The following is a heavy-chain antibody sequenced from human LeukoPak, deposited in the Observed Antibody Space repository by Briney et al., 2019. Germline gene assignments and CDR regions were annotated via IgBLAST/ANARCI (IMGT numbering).Heavy chain of an antibody. CDR3: ARETAGGDY. V-gene: IGHV3-30-3*01. CDR2: LSFDGDEK. D-gene: IGHD2-21*02. Sequence: GGSLRLSCVASVFTFNTYSMHWVRQAPGKGLEWVAVLSFDGDEKHYADSVKGRFTISRDNAKNSLHLQMNTLRAEDTAVYYCARETAGGDYWGQGTLVTVSS. CDR1: VFTFNTYS. J-gene: IGHJ4*02.